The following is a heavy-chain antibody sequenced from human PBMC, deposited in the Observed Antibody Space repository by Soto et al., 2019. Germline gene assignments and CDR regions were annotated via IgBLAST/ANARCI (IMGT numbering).Heavy chain of an antibody. V-gene: IGHV3-30*09. CDR2: ISYDGSNK. CDR3: ARVLGGMATVPFDY. J-gene: IGHJ4*02. D-gene: IGHD4-4*01. CDR1: GFTFSSYA. Sequence: QVQLVEPGGGVVQPGRSLRLSCAASGFTFSSYAMHWVRQAPGTGLEWVAVISYDGSNKYYADSVKGRFAISRDNSKNTLYLQMNSLRTEDTAVYYCARVLGGMATVPFDYWGQGALVTVSS.